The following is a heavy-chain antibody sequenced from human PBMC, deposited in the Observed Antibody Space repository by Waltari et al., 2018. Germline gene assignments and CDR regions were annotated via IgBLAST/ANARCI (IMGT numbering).Heavy chain of an antibody. V-gene: IGHV1-69*05. CDR3: ARDRRGVVPQDIVATID. Sequence: QVQLVQSGAEVKKPGSSVKVSCKASGGTFSSYAISWVRQAPGQGLEWMGGIIPIFGTANYAQKFQGRVTITTDESTSTAYMELSSLRSEDTAVYYCARDRRGVVPQDIVATIDWGQGTLVTVSS. CDR2: IIPIFGTA. CDR1: GGTFSSYA. J-gene: IGHJ4*02. D-gene: IGHD5-12*01.